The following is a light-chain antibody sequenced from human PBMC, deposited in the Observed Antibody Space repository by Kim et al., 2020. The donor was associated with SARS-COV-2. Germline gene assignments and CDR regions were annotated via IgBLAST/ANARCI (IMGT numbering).Light chain of an antibody. Sequence: GERATLACRARQGVSSYIAWYQQKPGQATRLLSYDASNRATGIPARFSGSGAGTDFTLTISSLEPEDFAVYYCQQRSNWPITFGQGTRLEIK. CDR2: DAS. CDR3: QQRSNWPIT. J-gene: IGKJ5*01. V-gene: IGKV3-11*01. CDR1: QGVSSY.